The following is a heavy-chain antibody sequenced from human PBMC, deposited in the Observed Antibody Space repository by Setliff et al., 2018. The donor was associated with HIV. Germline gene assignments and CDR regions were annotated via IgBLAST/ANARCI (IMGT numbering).Heavy chain of an antibody. CDR3: ARGAISLTMTKLLSFFVF. D-gene: IGHD3-22*01. CDR1: GGSFTGYY. V-gene: IGHV4-34*01. Sequence: SDPLSLTCAVYGGSFTGYYWTWIGQTPGKGLEWIGEINHSGNTKYNPSLKSRLTISIDTSKKHFSLNLRSVTAADTAVYYCARGAISLTMTKLLSFFVFWGQGTLVTVSS. J-gene: IGHJ4*02. CDR2: INHSGNT.